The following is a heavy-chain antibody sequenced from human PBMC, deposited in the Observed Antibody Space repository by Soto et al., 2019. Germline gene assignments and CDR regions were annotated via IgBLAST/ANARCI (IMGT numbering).Heavy chain of an antibody. D-gene: IGHD6-19*01. CDR2: IYYSGST. CDR1: GGSISSGDYY. CDR3: ARGRSGWYTVAGWFAP. Sequence: QVQLQESGPGLVKPSETLSLTCTVSGGSISSGDYYRNWIRQSPGKGLEFIGYIYYSGSTHYSPSLESRVSISVDTSKNQYFLNLKSVTAADTAVYYCARGRSGWYTVAGWFAPWGQGTLVTVSS. J-gene: IGHJ5*02. V-gene: IGHV4-30-4*01.